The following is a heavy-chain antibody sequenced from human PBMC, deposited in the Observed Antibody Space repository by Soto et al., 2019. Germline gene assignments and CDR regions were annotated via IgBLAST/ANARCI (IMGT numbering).Heavy chain of an antibody. CDR2: ISGSGGST. CDR1: VFTCSSYGMTFISYS. V-gene: IGHV3-23*01. Sequence: GVLRLSCAASVFTCSSYGMTFISYSMSCVLHPAGKWLEWVSAISGSGGSTYYADSVKGRFTISRDNSKNTLYLQMNSLRAEDTAVYYCARGLRIRYSTESGAFDIWGQGTMVT. CDR3: ARGLRIRYSTESGAFDI. D-gene: IGHD3-9*01. J-gene: IGHJ3*02.